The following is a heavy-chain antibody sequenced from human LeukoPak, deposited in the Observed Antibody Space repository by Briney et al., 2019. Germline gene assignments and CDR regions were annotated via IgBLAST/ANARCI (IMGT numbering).Heavy chain of an antibody. CDR3: AAAPSVSTPLLPVDY. J-gene: IGHJ4*02. CDR2: IRDSGGGT. Sequence: GGSLRLSCAGSGFTFSSYAMSWVRQPPGKGLEWVSSIRDSGGGTCYVDSVEGRFTISRDNSKNTLYLQINSLRAEDTAVFYCAAAPSVSTPLLPVDYRGQGTLVTVSS. D-gene: IGHD4-23*01. V-gene: IGHV3-23*01. CDR1: GFTFSSYA.